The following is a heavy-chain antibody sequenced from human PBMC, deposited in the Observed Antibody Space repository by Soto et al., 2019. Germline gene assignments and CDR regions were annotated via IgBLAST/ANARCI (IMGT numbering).Heavy chain of an antibody. CDR2: ISNDGNSK. V-gene: IGHV3-30*18. CDR3: AKTITTVGVSSTGRGALLDN. Sequence: QVQLVESGGGVVQPGRSLRLSCAASGFTFSAFGMHWVRQAPGKGLEWVAVISNDGNSKHYADSVKGRFTISRDNSKNTFYLQMNSLSVEDTAVYYCAKTITTVGVSSTGRGALLDNWGQGILVSVSS. J-gene: IGHJ4*02. D-gene: IGHD3-3*01. CDR1: GFTFSAFG.